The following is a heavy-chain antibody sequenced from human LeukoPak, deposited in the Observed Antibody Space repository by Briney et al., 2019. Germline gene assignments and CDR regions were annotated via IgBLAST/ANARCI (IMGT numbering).Heavy chain of an antibody. CDR2: TYYRYRRYF. V-gene: IGHV6-1*01. D-gene: IGHD6-6*01. CDR1: VDSLSSNSVA. Sequence: SQTLSLTCALSVDSLSSNSVAWAWGRQSSSSGLGWLGRTYYRYRRYFDYAVSVNSRITINADTSKNQFSLQLNSVTLEDTAVYYCARRGPAGSSASGMDVWGQGTTVTVSS. CDR3: ARRGPAGSSASGMDV. J-gene: IGHJ6*02.